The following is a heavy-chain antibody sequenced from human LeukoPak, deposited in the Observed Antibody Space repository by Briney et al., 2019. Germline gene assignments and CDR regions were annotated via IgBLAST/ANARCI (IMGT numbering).Heavy chain of an antibody. V-gene: IGHV3-21*01. J-gene: IGHJ4*02. D-gene: IGHD4-17*01. Sequence: GGSLRLSCAASGFTFSNYIINWVRQAPGKGLEWVSSISSGSTYIYYADSVKGRFTISRDNAKNSLYLQMNSLRAEDTAVYYCARSLMPATVTYGFDYWGQGTLVTVSS. CDR2: ISSGSTYI. CDR3: ARSLMPATVTYGFDY. CDR1: GFTFSNYI.